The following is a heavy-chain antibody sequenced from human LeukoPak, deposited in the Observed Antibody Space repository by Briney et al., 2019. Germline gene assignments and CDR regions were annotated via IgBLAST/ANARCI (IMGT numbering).Heavy chain of an antibody. CDR1: GFTFSSYA. CDR3: AKGNRDCSSTSCYWAEHYYYYGMDV. J-gene: IGHJ6*02. Sequence: GGSLRLSCAASGFTFSSYAMSWVRQAPGKGLEWVSTVSGSGASTYYADSVKGRFTISRDNSKNTVYLQMNSLRAEDSAVYYCAKGNRDCSSTSCYWAEHYYYYGMDVWGQGTTVTVSS. CDR2: VSGSGAST. V-gene: IGHV3-23*01. D-gene: IGHD2-2*01.